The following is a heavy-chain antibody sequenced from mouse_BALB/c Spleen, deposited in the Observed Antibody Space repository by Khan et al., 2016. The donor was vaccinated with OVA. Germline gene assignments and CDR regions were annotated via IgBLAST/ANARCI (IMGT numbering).Heavy chain of an antibody. Sequence: EVQLQESGPGLVKPSLSLSLTCTVTGYSITSDYAWNWIRQFPGPKLEWLGYIRYSGRTSSTPSLKSRISITRATSKNQFFLQLNSVTTEDTATYFCVRGRAYWGQGTLVTVSA. D-gene: IGHD3-3*01. V-gene: IGHV3-2*02. CDR2: IRYSGRT. CDR1: GYSITSDYA. CDR3: VRGRAY. J-gene: IGHJ3*01.